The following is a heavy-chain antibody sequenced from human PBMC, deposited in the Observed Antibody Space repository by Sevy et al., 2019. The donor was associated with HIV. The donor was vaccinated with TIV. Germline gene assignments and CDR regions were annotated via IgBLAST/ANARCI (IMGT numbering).Heavy chain of an antibody. D-gene: IGHD3-22*01. CDR1: GFTFSSYA. Sequence: GGSLRLSCAASGFTFSSYATNWVRQAPGKGLEWVSAISGSGGSTYYADSVKGRFTISRDNSKNTLYLQMNSLRAEDTAVYYCAKIVVINYFDYWGQGTLVTVSS. V-gene: IGHV3-23*01. CDR2: ISGSGGST. CDR3: AKIVVINYFDY. J-gene: IGHJ4*02.